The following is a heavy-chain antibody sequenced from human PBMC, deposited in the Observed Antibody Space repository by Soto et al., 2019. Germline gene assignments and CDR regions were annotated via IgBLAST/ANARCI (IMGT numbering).Heavy chain of an antibody. CDR1: GGSISSSNW. D-gene: IGHD3-10*01. V-gene: IGHV4-4*02. J-gene: IGHJ6*02. CDR3: ARDKWFGGDYYYGMDV. CDR2: IYHSGST. Sequence: PXATLSLTCAVSGGSISSSNWWGWVRQPPGKGLEWIGEIYHSGSTNYNPSLKSRVTISVDKSKNQFSLKLSSVTAADTAVYYCARDKWFGGDYYYGMDVWGQGTTVTVSS.